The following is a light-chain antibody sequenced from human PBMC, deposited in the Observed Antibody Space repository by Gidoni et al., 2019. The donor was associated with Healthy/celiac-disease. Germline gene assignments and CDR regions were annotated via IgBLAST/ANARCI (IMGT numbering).Light chain of an antibody. V-gene: IGKV1-39*01. J-gene: IGKJ2*01. CDR2: AAS. CDR1: QSISSY. CDR3: QQSYSTPPT. Sequence: DIQMTQSPSSLSASVGDRVTITCRASQSISSYLNWYQQKPRKAPKLLIYAASSLQSGVPSRFSGSVSGTDFTLTISSLQPEDFATYYCQQSYSTPPTFGQGTKLEIK.